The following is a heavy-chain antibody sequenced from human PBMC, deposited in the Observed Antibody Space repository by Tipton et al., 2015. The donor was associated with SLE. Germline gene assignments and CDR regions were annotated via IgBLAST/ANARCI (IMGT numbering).Heavy chain of an antibody. CDR2: INNSGNT. J-gene: IGHJ5*02. V-gene: IGHV4-4*07. CDR1: GGSISSYD. Sequence: TLSLTCTVSGGSISSYDWSWIRQPAGKGLEWIGRINNSGNTNYNSSLKSRVTLSVDTSKNQFSLKLSSVTAADTAVYYCARGVWSGNWFDPWGQGTLVTVSS. D-gene: IGHD1-26*01. CDR3: ARGVWSGNWFDP.